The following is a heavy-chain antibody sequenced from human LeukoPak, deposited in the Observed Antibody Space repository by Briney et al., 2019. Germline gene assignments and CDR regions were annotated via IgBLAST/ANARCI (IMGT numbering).Heavy chain of an antibody. CDR2: ITNDGSST. CDR1: GLTFSSHW. V-gene: IGHV3-74*01. Sequence: PGGSLRLSCAASGLTFSSHWMHWVRQAPGKGLVWVSRITNDGSSTTYADSVKGRFTISRDNSKNTLYLQMSSLRAEDTAVYYCVKGGWFGEFDYWGQGTLVTVSS. J-gene: IGHJ4*02. D-gene: IGHD3-10*01. CDR3: VKGGWFGEFDY.